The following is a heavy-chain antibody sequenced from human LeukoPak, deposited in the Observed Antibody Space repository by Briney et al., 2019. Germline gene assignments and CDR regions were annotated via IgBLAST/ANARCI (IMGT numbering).Heavy chain of an antibody. CDR2: IYYSGNT. V-gene: IGHV4-59*01. Sequence: SETLSLTCTVSGGSISSYYWSWIRQPAGKGLEWIGYIYYSGNTNYNPSLKSRVTISVDTSKNQFSLKLSSVTAADTAVYYCAREDLRGYSYGFDYWGQGTLVTVSS. CDR1: GGSISSYY. D-gene: IGHD5-18*01. J-gene: IGHJ4*02. CDR3: AREDLRGYSYGFDY.